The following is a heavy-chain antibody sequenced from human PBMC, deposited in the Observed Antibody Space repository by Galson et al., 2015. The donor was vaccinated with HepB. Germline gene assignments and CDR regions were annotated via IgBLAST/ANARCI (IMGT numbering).Heavy chain of an antibody. CDR1: GYTFTSYA. D-gene: IGHD2-2*02. J-gene: IGHJ3*02. CDR3: ASWRSSTSCYTGFCAFDI. V-gene: IGHV1-3*01. CDR2: INAGNGNT. Sequence: SVKVSCKASGYTFTSYAMHWVRQAPGQRLEWMGWINAGNGNTKYSQKFQGRVTITRDTSASTAYMELSSLRSEDTAVYYCASWRSSTSCYTGFCAFDIWGQGTMVTVSS.